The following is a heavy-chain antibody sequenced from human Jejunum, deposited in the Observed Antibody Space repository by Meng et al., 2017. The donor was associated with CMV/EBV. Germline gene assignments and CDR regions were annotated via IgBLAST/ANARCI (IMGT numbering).Heavy chain of an antibody. CDR2: INPSGGST. CDR3: ASERGHYDFWSGLYTPYYYGMDV. J-gene: IGHJ6*02. Sequence: MHWVRQAPGQGLEWMGIINPSGGSTSYAQKFQGRVTMTRDTSTSTVYMELSSLRSEDTAVYYCASERGHYDFWSGLYTPYYYGMDVWGQGTTVTVSS. D-gene: IGHD3-3*01. V-gene: IGHV1-46*01.